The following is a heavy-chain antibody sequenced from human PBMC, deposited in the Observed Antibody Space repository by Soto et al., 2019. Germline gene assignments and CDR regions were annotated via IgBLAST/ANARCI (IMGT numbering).Heavy chain of an antibody. CDR3: ARERAAYYDILTGYYNPYY. CDR2: IWYDGSNK. V-gene: IGHV3-33*01. Sequence: QVQLVESGGGVVQPGRSLRLSCAASGFTFSSYGMHWVRQAPGKGLEWVAVIWYDGSNKYYADSVKGQLTISRDNSKNTLYLQMNRLRAEDTAVYYCARERAAYYDILTGYYNPYYWGQGTLVTVSP. J-gene: IGHJ4*02. CDR1: GFTFSSYG. D-gene: IGHD3-9*01.